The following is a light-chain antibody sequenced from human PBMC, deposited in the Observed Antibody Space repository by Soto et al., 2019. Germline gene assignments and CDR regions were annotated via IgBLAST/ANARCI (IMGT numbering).Light chain of an antibody. V-gene: IGKV1-27*01. Sequence: DIQMTQSPSSLSASVGDRVTITCRAIQGISNYLAWYQRKPGKVPKLLIYAASTLQSGVPSRFSGSGSGTDFTLTISSLQPEDVATYYCQKYNSGPWTFGQGTKVEIK. CDR2: AAS. J-gene: IGKJ1*01. CDR3: QKYNSGPWT. CDR1: QGISNY.